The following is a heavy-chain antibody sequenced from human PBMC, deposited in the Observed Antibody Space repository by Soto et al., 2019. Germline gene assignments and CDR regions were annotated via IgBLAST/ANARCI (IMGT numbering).Heavy chain of an antibody. CDR3: ARDLSDSSGYPYYFDY. D-gene: IGHD3-22*01. Sequence: SETLSLSCAVSGGSISSGGYSWSWIRQPPGKGLEWIGYIYHSGSTYYNPSLKSRVTISVDRSKNQFSLKLSSVTAADTAVYYCARDLSDSSGYPYYFDYWGQGTLVTVSS. CDR1: GGSISSGGYS. CDR2: IYHSGST. J-gene: IGHJ4*02. V-gene: IGHV4-30-2*01.